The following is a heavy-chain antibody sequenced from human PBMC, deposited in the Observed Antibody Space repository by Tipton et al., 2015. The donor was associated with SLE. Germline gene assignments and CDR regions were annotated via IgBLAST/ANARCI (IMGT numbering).Heavy chain of an antibody. D-gene: IGHD2-21*02. Sequence: TLSLTCTVSGDSITSYYWNWIRQPPGKGLEWIGYIYYNGHTNYSPSLKSRVTLSVDTSKNQFSLTLSSVTAADTAVYYCARLNDATAIASFDYWGQGNLVTVPS. J-gene: IGHJ4*02. V-gene: IGHV4-59*01. CDR3: ARLNDATAIASFDY. CDR2: IYYNGHT. CDR1: GDSITSYY.